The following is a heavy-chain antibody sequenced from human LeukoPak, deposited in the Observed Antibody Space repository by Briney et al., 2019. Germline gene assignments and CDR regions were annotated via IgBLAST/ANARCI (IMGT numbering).Heavy chain of an antibody. CDR3: ARGRFDY. V-gene: IGHV4-34*01. CDR2: INHSGST. J-gene: IGHJ4*02. Sequence: SETLSLTCAVYGGSFSGYYWSWIRQPPGKGLEWIGEINHSGSTNYNPSLKSRVTISVDTSKNQFSLKLSSVTAADTAVYYCARGRFDYWGQGTLVTVSS. CDR1: GGSFSGYY.